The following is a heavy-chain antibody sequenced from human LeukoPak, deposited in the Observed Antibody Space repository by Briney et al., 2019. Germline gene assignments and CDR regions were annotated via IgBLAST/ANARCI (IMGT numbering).Heavy chain of an antibody. D-gene: IGHD3-22*01. Sequence: ASVKVSCKASGYSFTGYYMHWVRQAPGQGLEWMGWINPNSGGTKYGQRFQGRVTMTRDTSISTAYMELSRLRYDDTAVYYCVRYYYDSSGYRLHWFDPWGQGALVTVSS. J-gene: IGHJ5*02. CDR3: VRYYYDSSGYRLHWFDP. CDR1: GYSFTGYY. V-gene: IGHV1-2*02. CDR2: INPNSGGT.